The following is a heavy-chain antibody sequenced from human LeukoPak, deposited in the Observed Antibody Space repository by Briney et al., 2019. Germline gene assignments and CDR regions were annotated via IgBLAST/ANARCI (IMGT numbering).Heavy chain of an antibody. CDR2: INSDGRST. D-gene: IGHD3-10*01. CDR3: AREELLWFGEVLPSDY. CDR1: GCTFSNYC. J-gene: IGHJ4*02. Sequence: GGSLILSCAASGCTFSNYCMHWVRQAPGKGLVWVSRINSDGRSTNYADSVKGRFTISRDNSKNTPYLQMSSLRAEDTGAYYRAREELLWFGEVLPSDYWGRGTMVTVSS. V-gene: IGHV3-74*01.